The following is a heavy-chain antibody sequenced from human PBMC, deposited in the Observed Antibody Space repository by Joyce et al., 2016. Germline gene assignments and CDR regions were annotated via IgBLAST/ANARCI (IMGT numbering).Heavy chain of an antibody. Sequence: QVQLQQWGAGLLKPSETLSLTCAVSGGPFRGFFWTWVRQPPGKGLEGIRDINNSGVTDNNPSLKTRVTCAVDTSKNQFYLKLTSLSAADTAVYDCARSQWLAPLMYWGQGTPVTVSS. CDR2: INNSGVT. CDR3: ARSQWLAPLMY. J-gene: IGHJ4*02. CDR1: GGPFRGFF. D-gene: IGHD6-19*01. V-gene: IGHV4-34*01.